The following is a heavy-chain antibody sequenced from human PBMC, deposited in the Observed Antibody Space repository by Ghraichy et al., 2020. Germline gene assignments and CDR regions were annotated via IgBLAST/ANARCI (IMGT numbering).Heavy chain of an antibody. V-gene: IGHV3-23*01. CDR3: AKDINSSGWYANFDY. CDR1: GFTFSSYA. CDR2: ISGSGGST. D-gene: IGHD6-19*01. Sequence: LSHTCAASGFTFSSYAMSWVRQAPGKGLEWVSAISGSGGSTYYADSVKGRFTISRDNSKNTLYLQMNSLRAEDTAVYYCAKDINSSGWYANFDYWGQGTLVTVSS. J-gene: IGHJ4*02.